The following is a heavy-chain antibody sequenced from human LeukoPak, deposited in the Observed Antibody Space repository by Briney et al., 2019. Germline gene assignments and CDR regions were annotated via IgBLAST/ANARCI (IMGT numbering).Heavy chain of an antibody. CDR2: IIPIFGTA. D-gene: IGHD5-24*01. V-gene: IGHV1-69*01. J-gene: IGHJ4*01. CDR3: ARGKGMATATDFDY. CDR1: GGTFSSYA. Sequence: ASVKVSCKASGGTFSSYAISWVRQAPGQGLEWMGGIIPIFGTANYAQKFQGRVTITADESTSTAYMELSSLRSEDTAVYYCARGKGMATATDFDYCGHGTLVTVSS.